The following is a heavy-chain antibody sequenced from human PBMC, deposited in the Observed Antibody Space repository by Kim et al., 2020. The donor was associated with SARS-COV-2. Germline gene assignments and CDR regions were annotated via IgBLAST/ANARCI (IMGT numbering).Heavy chain of an antibody. CDR2: IYYSGST. CDR3: ARQGVFCFYYYGIDV. CDR1: GGSISSSSYY. D-gene: IGHD6-13*01. J-gene: IGHJ6*02. V-gene: IGHV4-39*01. Sequence: SETLSLTCTVSGGSISSSSYYWGWIRQPPGKGLEWIGSIYYSGSTYYNPSLKSRVTISVDTSKNQFSLKLSSVTAADTAVYYCARQGVFCFYYYGIDVWGQGTTVTVSS.